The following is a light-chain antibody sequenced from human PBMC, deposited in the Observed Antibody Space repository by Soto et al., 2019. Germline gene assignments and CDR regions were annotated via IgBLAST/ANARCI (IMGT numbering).Light chain of an antibody. J-gene: IGLJ1*01. CDR3: CSYGGSSALPYV. V-gene: IGLV2-23*02. Sequence: QSALAQPASVSGSPEQSVTISCTGTSSDVGTYNLVSWYQQHPGKAPKLIIYEVAERPSGVPNRFSGSKFGNTASLTISGLLPEDEADYYCCSYGGSSALPYVFGTGTKVTVL. CDR2: EVA. CDR1: SSDVGTYNL.